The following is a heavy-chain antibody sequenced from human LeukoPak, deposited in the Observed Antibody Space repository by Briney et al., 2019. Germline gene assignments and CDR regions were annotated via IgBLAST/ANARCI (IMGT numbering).Heavy chain of an antibody. D-gene: IGHD6-19*01. CDR1: GFTFSNYA. J-gene: IGHJ4*02. Sequence: GGSLRLSCAASGFTFSNYAMNWVRQAPGKGLEWVSGISGSGGSTFYADSVKGRFTISRDNSKNTLYLQMNSLRGEDTAVYFCAKAPAGVGGWTIWGQGTLVTV. CDR2: ISGSGGST. V-gene: IGHV3-23*01. CDR3: AKAPAGVGGWTI.